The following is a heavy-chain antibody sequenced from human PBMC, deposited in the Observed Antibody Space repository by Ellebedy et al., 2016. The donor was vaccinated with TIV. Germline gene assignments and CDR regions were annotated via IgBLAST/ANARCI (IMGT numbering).Heavy chain of an antibody. Sequence: GESLKISXAASGFTFSNYWMHWVRQAPGKGPVWVSRIFSDGSITNYADSVKGRFTISRDNAKNTLYLQMNSLRAEDTAVYSCAKEGPYIATAGTPDYWGQGTLVTVSS. D-gene: IGHD6-13*01. CDR3: AKEGPYIATAGTPDY. V-gene: IGHV3-74*01. J-gene: IGHJ4*02. CDR2: IFSDGSIT. CDR1: GFTFSNYW.